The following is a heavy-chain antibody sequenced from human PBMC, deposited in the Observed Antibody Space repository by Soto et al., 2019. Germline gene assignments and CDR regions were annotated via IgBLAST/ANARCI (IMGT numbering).Heavy chain of an antibody. CDR3: ARSLRAGSNTNCFDP. Sequence: SETLSLTCAVYGGSFSGYYWSWIRQPPGKGLEWIGEINHSGSTNYNPSLKSRVTISVDTSKNQFSLKLSSVTAADTAVYYCARSLRAGSNTNCFDPWCQGTLVTVSS. CDR1: GGSFSGYY. CDR2: INHSGST. D-gene: IGHD1-26*01. J-gene: IGHJ5*02. V-gene: IGHV4-34*01.